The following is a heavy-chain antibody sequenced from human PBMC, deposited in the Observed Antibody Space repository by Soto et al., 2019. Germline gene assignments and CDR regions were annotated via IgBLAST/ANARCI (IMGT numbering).Heavy chain of an antibody. J-gene: IGHJ4*02. V-gene: IGHV3-23*01. Sequence: PGESLRLSCAASGLRLRNFAMSWVRQAPGKGLEWISTISGGGDSTYYADSVRGRFTVSRDDSKNTVYLQMNSLRAEDTALYYCAKDESTGYVELYWGLGTLVTVSS. CDR3: AKDESTGYVELY. CDR2: ISGGGDST. D-gene: IGHD3-22*01. CDR1: GLRLRNFA.